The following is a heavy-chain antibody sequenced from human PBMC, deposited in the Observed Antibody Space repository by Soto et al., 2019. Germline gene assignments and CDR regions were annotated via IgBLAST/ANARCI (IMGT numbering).Heavy chain of an antibody. J-gene: IGHJ3*02. Sequence: QVQLQESGPGLVKPSQTLSLTCTVSGGSISSGGYYWRWIRQHPGKGLEWIGYIYYSGSTYYNPSLKSRVTISVDTSKNQFSLKLSSVTAADTAVYYCAREEERLGAFDIWGQGTMVTVSS. CDR2: IYYSGST. CDR3: AREEERLGAFDI. D-gene: IGHD1-1*01. CDR1: GGSISSGGYY. V-gene: IGHV4-31*03.